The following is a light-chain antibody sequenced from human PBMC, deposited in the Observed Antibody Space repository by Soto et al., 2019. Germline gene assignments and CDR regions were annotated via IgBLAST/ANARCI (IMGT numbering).Light chain of an antibody. CDR1: QSVSSGY. J-gene: IGKJ1*01. V-gene: IGKV3-20*01. Sequence: EIVLTQSPGTLSLSPGERATLSCRASQSVSSGYLAWYQQNRGQAPRLLIYGASSRAPGIPDRFGGSGSGTDFTLTISRLEPEDFAVYYCQQYGSSRWTFGQGTKVEIK. CDR2: GAS. CDR3: QQYGSSRWT.